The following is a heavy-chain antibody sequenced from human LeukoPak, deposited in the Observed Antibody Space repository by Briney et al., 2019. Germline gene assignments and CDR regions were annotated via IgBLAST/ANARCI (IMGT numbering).Heavy chain of an antibody. CDR2: INPSGGST. J-gene: IGHJ4*02. CDR1: GYTFTSYY. V-gene: IGHV1-46*01. Sequence: ASVKVSCKASGYTFTSYYMHWVRQAPGQGLEWMGIINPSGGSTSYAQKFQGGVSMTIDSSTNTAYLDLRSLRSDDTAVYYCALEYSTSSDYESQFDYWGQGTLITVSS. D-gene: IGHD6-6*01. CDR3: ALEYSTSSDYESQFDY.